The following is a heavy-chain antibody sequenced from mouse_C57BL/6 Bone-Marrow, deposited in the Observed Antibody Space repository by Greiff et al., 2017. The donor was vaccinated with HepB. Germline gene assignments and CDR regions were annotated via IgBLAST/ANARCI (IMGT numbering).Heavy chain of an antibody. CDR2: INPSNGGT. D-gene: IGHD4-1*01. CDR1: GYTFTSYW. J-gene: IGHJ4*01. CDR3: ARSWDEEGYAMDY. Sequence: VKLQQPGTELVKPGASVKLSCKASGYTFTSYWMHWVKQRPGQGLEWIGNINPSNGGTNYNEKFKSKATLTVDKSSSTAYMQLSSLTSEDSAVYYCARSWDEEGYAMDYWGQGTSVTVSS. V-gene: IGHV1-53*01.